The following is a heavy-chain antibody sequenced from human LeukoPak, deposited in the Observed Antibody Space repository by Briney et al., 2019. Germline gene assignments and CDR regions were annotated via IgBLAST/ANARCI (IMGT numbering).Heavy chain of an antibody. Sequence: ASVKVSCKASGYTFTSYYMHWVRQAPGQGLEWMGIINPSGGSTSYAQKFQGRVTMTRDTSTSTVYMELSSLRSEDTAVYYCARGRGGYCSSTSCSRAARYYYMDVWGKGTTVTVSS. CDR1: GYTFTSYY. V-gene: IGHV1-46*01. CDR2: INPSGGST. CDR3: ARGRGGYCSSTSCSRAARYYYMDV. J-gene: IGHJ6*03. D-gene: IGHD2-2*01.